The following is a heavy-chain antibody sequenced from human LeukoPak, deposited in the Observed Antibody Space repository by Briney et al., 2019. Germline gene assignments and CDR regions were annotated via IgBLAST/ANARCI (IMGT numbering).Heavy chain of an antibody. CDR3: ANCYDSSGFFAY. V-gene: IGHV7-4-1*02. J-gene: IGHJ4*02. CDR2: IDTNTGNP. D-gene: IGHD3-22*01. CDR1: GYTFTKYA. Sequence: GASVKVSCKGSGYTFTKYAISWVRQAPGQGPEYMGWIDTNTGNPTYAQGFTGRFVFSLDTSVSTAYLQISSLKAEDSAIYFCANCYDSSGFFAYWGQGTLVTVSS.